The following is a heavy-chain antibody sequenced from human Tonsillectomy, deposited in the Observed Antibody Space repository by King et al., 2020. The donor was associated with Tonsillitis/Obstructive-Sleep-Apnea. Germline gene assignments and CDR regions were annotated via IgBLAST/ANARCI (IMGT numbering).Heavy chain of an antibody. CDR3: ARGGGRTTYYYYMDV. CDR2: IWYDCSNK. J-gene: IGHJ6*03. V-gene: IGHV3-33*01. CDR1: GFTFSSYG. Sequence: VQLVESGGGVVQPGRSLRLSCAASGFTFSSYGIDWVRHVPCKGLEWVAVIWYDCSNKYYSDSVKGRFTISRDNSKNTLYLQMNSRRAEDTAVYYCARGGGRTTYYYYMDVWGKGTTVTVSS. D-gene: IGHD1-14*01.